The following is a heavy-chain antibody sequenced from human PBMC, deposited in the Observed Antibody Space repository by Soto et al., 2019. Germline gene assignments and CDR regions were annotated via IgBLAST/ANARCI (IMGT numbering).Heavy chain of an antibody. D-gene: IGHD4-17*01. V-gene: IGHV4-59*08. CDR2: IYYSGST. CDR1: GGSIRSYY. J-gene: IGHJ4*02. CDR3: ARNYGDYVDY. Sequence: QVQLQESGPGLVKPSETLSLTCTVSGGSIRSYYWSWIRQPPGKGLECIGYIYYSGSTNYNPSLKRRVTIAVDTSKIPFSLKLSSVTAADTAIYYCARNYGDYVDYWGQGTLVTVSS.